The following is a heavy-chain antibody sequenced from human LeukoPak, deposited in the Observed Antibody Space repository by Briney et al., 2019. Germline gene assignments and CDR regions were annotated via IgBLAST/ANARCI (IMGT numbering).Heavy chain of an antibody. V-gene: IGHV1-24*01. D-gene: IGHD6-19*01. CDR1: GYTLTELS. J-gene: IGHJ5*02. Sequence: ASVKVSCKVSGYTLTELSMHWVRQAPGKGLERMGGFDPEDGETIYAQKFQGRVTMTEDTSTDTAYMELSSLRSEDTAVYYCATDRTIAVAEHGWFDPWGQGTLVTVSS. CDR3: ATDRTIAVAEHGWFDP. CDR2: FDPEDGET.